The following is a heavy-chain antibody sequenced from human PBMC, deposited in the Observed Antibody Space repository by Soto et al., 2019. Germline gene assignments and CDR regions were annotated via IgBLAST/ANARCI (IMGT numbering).Heavy chain of an antibody. Sequence: PSETLSLTCSVSGVSLTSYYWSWIRHTPGKTLEWIGCIFYNGTTNYNPSLKSRVTISLDMSKNQFSLKLKSVSAEDTALYYCARGKGTHRYWGPGTLVTVSS. CDR3: ARGKGTHRY. D-gene: IGHD3-10*01. V-gene: IGHV4-59*01. CDR1: GVSLTSYY. J-gene: IGHJ4*02. CDR2: IFYNGTT.